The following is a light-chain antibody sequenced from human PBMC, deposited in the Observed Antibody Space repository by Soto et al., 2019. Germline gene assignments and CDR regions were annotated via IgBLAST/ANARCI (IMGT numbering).Light chain of an antibody. J-gene: IGKJ1*01. V-gene: IGKV3-15*01. Sequence: EIVLTQSPAALSVSPGGRATLSCRASQDVMYDVAWYQQKPGQAPRLLVYGASTRATDAPPRFRGSGSGREFSLTISSLQSEDFATYYCQQYRSWPRTFGQGSMVEIK. CDR2: GAS. CDR3: QQYRSWPRT. CDR1: QDVMYD.